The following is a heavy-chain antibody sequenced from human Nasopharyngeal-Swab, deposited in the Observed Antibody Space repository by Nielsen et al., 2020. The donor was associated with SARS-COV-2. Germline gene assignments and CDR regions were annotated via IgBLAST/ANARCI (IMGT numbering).Heavy chain of an antibody. V-gene: IGHV2-5*02. D-gene: IGHD6-19*01. CDR2: IYWDDDK. J-gene: IGHJ5*02. CDR1: GFSLSTSGVG. CDR3: AHRGIAVASGWFDP. Sequence: SGPTLVKPTPTLPLTCTFSGFSLSTSGVGVGWIRQPPGKALEWLALIYWDDDKRYSPSLKSRLTITKDTSKNQVVLTMTNMDPVDTATYYCAHRGIAVASGWFDPWGQGTLVTVSS.